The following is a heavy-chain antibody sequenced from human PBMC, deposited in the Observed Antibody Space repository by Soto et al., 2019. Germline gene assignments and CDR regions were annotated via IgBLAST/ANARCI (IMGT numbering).Heavy chain of an antibody. Sequence: SQTLSLTCAISGDSVSSNSAAWNWIRQSPSRGLEWLGRTYYRSKWYNDYAVSVKSRITINPDTSKNQFSLQLNSVTPEDTAVYYCARDLLYCSSTGCYFSDAFDIWGQGTMVTVSS. CDR3: ARDLLYCSSTGCYFSDAFDI. CDR1: GDSVSSNSAA. D-gene: IGHD2-2*01. V-gene: IGHV6-1*01. CDR2: TYYRSKWYN. J-gene: IGHJ3*02.